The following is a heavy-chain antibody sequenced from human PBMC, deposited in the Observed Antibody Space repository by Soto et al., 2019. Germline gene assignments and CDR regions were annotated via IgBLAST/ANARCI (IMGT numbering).Heavy chain of an antibody. V-gene: IGHV4-39*01. CDR2: IYYSGST. D-gene: IGHD3-3*01. J-gene: IGHJ4*02. CDR3: ARHDSYYDFWSGYYNGPLDY. CDR1: GGSISSSSYF. Sequence: PSETLSLSCAVSGGSISSSSYFWCWIRHPPGKGLEWIGSIYYSGSTYYNPSLKSRVTISVDTSKNQFSLKLSSVTAADAAVYYCARHDSYYDFWSGYYNGPLDYWGQGTLVTVSS.